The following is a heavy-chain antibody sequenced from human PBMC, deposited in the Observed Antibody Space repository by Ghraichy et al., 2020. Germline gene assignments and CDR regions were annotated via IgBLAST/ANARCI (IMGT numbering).Heavy chain of an antibody. CDR3: ARDDGVTTLEY. D-gene: IGHD4-17*01. CDR1: GFTVSSNY. CDR2: IYSGGST. J-gene: IGHJ4*02. V-gene: IGHV3-53*01. Sequence: GGSLRLSCAASGFTVSSNYMSWVRQAPGKGLEWVSVIYSGGSTYYADSVKGRFTISRDNSKNTLYLQMNSLRAEDTAVYYCARDDGVTTLEYWGQGTLVTVSS.